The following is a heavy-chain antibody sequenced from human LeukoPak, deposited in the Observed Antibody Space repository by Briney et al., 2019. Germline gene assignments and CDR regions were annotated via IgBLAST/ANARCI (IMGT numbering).Heavy chain of an antibody. V-gene: IGHV4-34*01. J-gene: IGHJ4*02. D-gene: IGHD3-10*01. CDR2: INHSGST. Sequence: PSETLSLTCAVYGGSFSGYYWSWIRQPPGKGLEWIGEINHSGSTNYNPSLKSRVTISVDTSKNQFSLKLSSVTAADTAVYYCASEGFGEHYFDYWGQGTLVTVSS. CDR3: ASEGFGEHYFDY. CDR1: GGSFSGYY.